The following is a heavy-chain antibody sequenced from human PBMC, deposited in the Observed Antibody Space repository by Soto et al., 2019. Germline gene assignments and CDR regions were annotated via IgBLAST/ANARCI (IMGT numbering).Heavy chain of an antibody. D-gene: IGHD3-22*01. Sequence: QVQLQESGPGLVKPSQTLSLTCTVSSGSITGDYYWSWIRQPPGKGLEWIGHIYYSGGTFYNPSLKSRVNMSVDTSRNQFSLNLNSVTAADTAVYYCARDPATHYHDSHAYYPRFDPWGQGTLVTVSS. V-gene: IGHV4-30-4*01. CDR1: SGSITGDYY. CDR2: IYYSGGT. J-gene: IGHJ5*02. CDR3: ARDPATHYHDSHAYYPRFDP.